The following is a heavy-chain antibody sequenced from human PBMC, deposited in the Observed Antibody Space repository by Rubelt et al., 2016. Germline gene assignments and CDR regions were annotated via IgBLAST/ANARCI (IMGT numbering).Heavy chain of an antibody. J-gene: IGHJ5*02. CDR1: GGSISSGAY. CDR3: ARKYWSDNRCYWWFDP. Sequence: QVQLQESGPGLVKSSETLSLTCTVSGGSISSGAYWPWLRQLPGKGLEWIAYIHHSGGAYYNPSLKSRVTISVDTSENQFSRKRSSVTAADTAVYYCARKYWSDNRCYWWFDPWGQGTLVTVSS. V-gene: IGHV4-31*03. D-gene: IGHD2-2*01. CDR2: IHHSGGA.